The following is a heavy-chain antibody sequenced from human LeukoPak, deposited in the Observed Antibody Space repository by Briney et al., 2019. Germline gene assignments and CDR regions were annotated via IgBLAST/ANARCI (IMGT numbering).Heavy chain of an antibody. CDR1: GFIVSNNH. D-gene: IGHD3-9*01. Sequence: GGSLRLSCAASGFIVSNNHMTWVRPAPGKGREWVSIIHSDGNTYYADSVRGRFTVSRDNSKNTVSLEMNSLRAEDTAMYYCVSHSDPLTTYSFDYWGQGTRVTVSS. CDR3: VSHSDPLTTYSFDY. J-gene: IGHJ4*02. CDR2: IHSDGNT. V-gene: IGHV3-53*01.